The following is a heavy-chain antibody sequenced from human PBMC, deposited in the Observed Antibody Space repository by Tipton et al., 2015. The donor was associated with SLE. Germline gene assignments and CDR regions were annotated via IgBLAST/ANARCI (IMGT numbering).Heavy chain of an antibody. V-gene: IGHV4-39*07. D-gene: IGHD2-15*01. Sequence: TLSLTCTVSRGSITISHYYWGWVRQSPGKGLEWIGTIYYSGTTYYNPSLVDRVTISLDTSNNQFSLKLNSVTAADTAVYYCARDPELLGRYDYWGQGTLVTVSS. CDR1: RGSITISHYY. CDR3: ARDPELLGRYDY. CDR2: IYYSGTT. J-gene: IGHJ4*02.